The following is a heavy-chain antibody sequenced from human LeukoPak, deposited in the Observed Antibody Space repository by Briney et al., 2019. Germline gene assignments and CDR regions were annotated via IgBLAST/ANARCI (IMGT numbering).Heavy chain of an antibody. V-gene: IGHV3-20*04. J-gene: IGHJ2*01. CDR1: GFNFDDHG. CDR3: APMIGDWYFDL. D-gene: IGHD3-22*01. Sequence: GSLRLSCAASGFNFDDHGMSWVRQAPGKGLEWVSGINWNGGSRGHADSVKGRFTISRDNAKNTLYLQMNSLRAEDTAVYYCAPMIGDWYFDLWGRGTLVTVSS. CDR2: INWNGGSR.